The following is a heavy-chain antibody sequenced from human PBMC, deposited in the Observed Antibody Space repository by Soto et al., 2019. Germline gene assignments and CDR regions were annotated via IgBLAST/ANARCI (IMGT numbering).Heavy chain of an antibody. Sequence: EVQLSESGGGLVQPGGSLRLSCAAPGFTFSSYAISWVRKAPGKGLEWVPGIGGSGDNTYYADSVRGRFTISRDNSRNTLYLQMNSLRAEDTALYYCAKTISGYFWAGDSWGRGTLVTVSS. CDR3: AKTISGYFWAGDS. CDR1: GFTFSSYA. J-gene: IGHJ4*02. CDR2: IGGSGDNT. D-gene: IGHD5-12*01. V-gene: IGHV3-23*01.